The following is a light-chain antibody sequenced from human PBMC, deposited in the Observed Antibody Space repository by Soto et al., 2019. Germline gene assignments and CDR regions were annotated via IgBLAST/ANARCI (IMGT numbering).Light chain of an antibody. J-gene: IGKJ5*01. V-gene: IGKV3-20*01. CDR3: QLYGSSHP. Sequence: EIVLTQSPGTLSLSPGERATLSCRASQSVSSSYLAWYQQKPGQAPRLLIYGASSRATGIPDRFSGSGSGTDFTLTISRLEPEDFAVYYCQLYGSSHPFGQGTRPEIK. CDR2: GAS. CDR1: QSVSSSY.